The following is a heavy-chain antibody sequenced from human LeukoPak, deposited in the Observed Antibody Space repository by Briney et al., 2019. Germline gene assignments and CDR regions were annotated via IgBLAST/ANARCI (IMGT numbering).Heavy chain of an antibody. CDR2: DSNNGNI. Sequence: SGTLSLTCTVSGSSISSHSWGWIRHPPGKGLEWIGYDSNNGNINYNPALKSRFTISVDTSKRQISLNLRSVTAADTAVYYCARDNWGSLDYWGQGTLVTVSS. CDR1: GSSISSHS. CDR3: ARDNWGSLDY. J-gene: IGHJ4*02. D-gene: IGHD7-27*01. V-gene: IGHV4-59*11.